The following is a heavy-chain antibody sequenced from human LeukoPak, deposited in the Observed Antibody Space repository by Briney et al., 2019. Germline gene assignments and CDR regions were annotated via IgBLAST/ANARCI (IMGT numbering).Heavy chain of an antibody. CDR2: IYYSGST. V-gene: IGHV4-39*01. D-gene: IGHD6-13*01. CDR3: ARRRQLDDY. J-gene: IGHJ4*02. CDR1: GGSISSSSYY. Sequence: SETLSLTCTVSGGSISSSSYYWGWIRQPPGKGLEWIGSIYYSGSTYYNPSLKSRVTISVDTSKNQFSLKLSSVTAADTAVYYCARRRQLDDYWGQGTLVTVSS.